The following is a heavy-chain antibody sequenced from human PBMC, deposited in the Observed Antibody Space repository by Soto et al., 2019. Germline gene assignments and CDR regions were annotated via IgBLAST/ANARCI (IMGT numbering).Heavy chain of an antibody. CDR3: ASGSDYYGSGSYTP. V-gene: IGHV4-4*02. CDR1: GGSISSSNW. CDR2: LHHSGIT. Sequence: QVQLQESGPGLVKPSGTLSLTCAVSGGSISSSNWWSWVRQPPGKGLEWIGELHHSGITYYNPSLKSRVTISVDKSKNQFSLNLSSVTAADTAVYYCASGSDYYGSGSYTPWGQGTLVTVSS. D-gene: IGHD3-10*01. J-gene: IGHJ5*02.